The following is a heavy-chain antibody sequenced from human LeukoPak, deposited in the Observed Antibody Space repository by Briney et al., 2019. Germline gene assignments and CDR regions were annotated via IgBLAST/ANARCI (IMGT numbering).Heavy chain of an antibody. D-gene: IGHD3-10*01. CDR3: AKIGYGSGSYCDY. CDR2: ISGSGGST. Sequence: GGTLRLSCAASGFTFSSYGMSWVRQAPGKGLEWVSAISGSGGSTYYADSVKGRFTISRDNSKNTLYLQMNSLRAEDTAVYYCAKIGYGSGSYCDYWGQGTLVTVSS. CDR1: GFTFSSYG. V-gene: IGHV3-23*01. J-gene: IGHJ4*02.